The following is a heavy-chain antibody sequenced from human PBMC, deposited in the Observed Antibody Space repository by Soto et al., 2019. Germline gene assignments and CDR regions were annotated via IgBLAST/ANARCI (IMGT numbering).Heavy chain of an antibody. J-gene: IGHJ5*02. D-gene: IGHD1-26*01. CDR3: ARDPYSSIVGTNWFDP. CDR1: GYTFTGYY. CDR2: INPNSGGT. Sequence: AASVKVSCKASGYTFTGYYMHWVRQAPGQGLEWMGWINPNSGGTNYAQKFQGRVTMTRDTSISTAYMELSRLRSDDTAVYYCARDPYSSIVGTNWFDPWGQGTLVTVSS. V-gene: IGHV1-2*02.